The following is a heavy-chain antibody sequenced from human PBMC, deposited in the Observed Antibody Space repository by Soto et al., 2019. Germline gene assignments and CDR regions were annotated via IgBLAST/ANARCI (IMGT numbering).Heavy chain of an antibody. CDR3: ARAGDDYGDYVDAFDI. V-gene: IGHV1-69*02. CDR2: IIPILGIA. J-gene: IGHJ3*02. CDR1: GGTFSSYT. Sequence: QVQLVQSGAEVKKPGSSVKVSCKASGGTFSSYTISWVRQAPGQGLEWMGRIIPILGIANYAQKFQGRVTITADKSTSTAYMELSSLRSEDTAVYYVARAGDDYGDYVDAFDIWGQGTMVTVSS. D-gene: IGHD4-17*01.